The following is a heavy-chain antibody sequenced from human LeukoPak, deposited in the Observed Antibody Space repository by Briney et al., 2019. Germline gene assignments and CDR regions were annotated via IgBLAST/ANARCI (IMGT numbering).Heavy chain of an antibody. Sequence: PSETLSLTCNVSGGSLGSSSYHWGWISQPPGKGLEWIGSIYHSGSTYHNPSLQSRVTISVVTSKNQFRLKLSSVTGAGTAVYYCARTVEMLANWFVPWGQGTLVTVS. CDR3: ARTVEMLANWFVP. V-gene: IGHV4-39*06. CDR2: IYHSGST. D-gene: IGHD5-24*01. J-gene: IGHJ5*02. CDR1: GGSLGSSSYH.